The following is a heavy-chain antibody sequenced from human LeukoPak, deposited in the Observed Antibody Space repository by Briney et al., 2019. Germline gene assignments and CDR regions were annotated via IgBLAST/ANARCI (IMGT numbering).Heavy chain of an antibody. J-gene: IGHJ5*02. CDR2: IYYSGST. Sequence: SETLSLTCTVSGGSISSSSYYRGWIRQPPGKGLEWIGSIYYSGSTYYNPSLKSRVTISVDTSKNQFSLKLNSVTAADTAVYYCARLPSSSWLNWFDPWGQGTLVTVSS. CDR1: GGSISSSSYY. CDR3: ARLPSSSWLNWFDP. V-gene: IGHV4-39*01. D-gene: IGHD6-13*01.